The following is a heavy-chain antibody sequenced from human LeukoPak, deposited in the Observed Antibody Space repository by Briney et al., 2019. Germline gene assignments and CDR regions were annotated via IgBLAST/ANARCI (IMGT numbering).Heavy chain of an antibody. J-gene: IGHJ4*02. D-gene: IGHD1-14*01. Sequence: SETLSLTCAVSGGSISSGTYYWGRIRQPPGKGLEGFGRIYYTGSTYYNPSLKSRVAISVDTSKNQFSLKLSSVTAADTAVYYCSRHVHSRNQKLFDYWGQGTLVTVSS. CDR1: GGSISSGTYY. V-gene: IGHV4-39*01. CDR3: SRHVHSRNQKLFDY. CDR2: IYYTGST.